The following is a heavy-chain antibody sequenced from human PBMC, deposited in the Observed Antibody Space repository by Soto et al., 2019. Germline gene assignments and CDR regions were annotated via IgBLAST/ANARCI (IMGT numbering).Heavy chain of an antibody. V-gene: IGHV1-8*01. CDR2: MNPNSGNT. Sequence: QVQLVQSGAEVKKPGASVKVSCKASGYTFTSYDINWVRQATGQGLEWMGWMNPNSGNTGYAQKFKGIVTMTRNTSISTAYMELSSLRSEDTAVYYCARGRNYDILTGSQYGDYWVQGTLVTVSS. D-gene: IGHD3-9*01. J-gene: IGHJ4*02. CDR1: GYTFTSYD. CDR3: ARGRNYDILTGSQYGDY.